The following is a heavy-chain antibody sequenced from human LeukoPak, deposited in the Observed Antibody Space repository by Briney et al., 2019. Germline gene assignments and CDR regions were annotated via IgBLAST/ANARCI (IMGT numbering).Heavy chain of an antibody. CDR2: IRSKAYGGTT. Sequence: GVLRLSCTASGFSFGDYGMSWVRQAPGKGLEWVGFIRSKAYGGTTEYAASVKGRFTISRDDSKSIAYLQMNSLKTEDTAVYYCTRDLISYGCDYWGQGTLVTVSS. V-gene: IGHV3-49*04. D-gene: IGHD3-10*01. CDR1: GFSFGDYG. J-gene: IGHJ4*02. CDR3: TRDLISYGCDY.